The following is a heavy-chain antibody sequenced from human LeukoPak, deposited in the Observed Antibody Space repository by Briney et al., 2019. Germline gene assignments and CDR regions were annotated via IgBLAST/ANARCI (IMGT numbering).Heavy chain of an antibody. Sequence: GGSLRLSCAASGFTFSTYAMIWVRQAPGRGLEWVSTISDSGGNTYYAGSVKGRFTISRDNSKNTLHVQMNSLRAEDTAVYYCARRTRGSSGGYFDYWGQGTLVAVYS. CDR1: GFTFSTYA. CDR2: ISDSGGNT. J-gene: IGHJ4*02. CDR3: ARRTRGSSGGYFDY. V-gene: IGHV3-23*01. D-gene: IGHD1-26*01.